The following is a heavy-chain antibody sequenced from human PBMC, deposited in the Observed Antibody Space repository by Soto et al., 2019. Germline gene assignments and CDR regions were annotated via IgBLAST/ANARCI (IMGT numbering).Heavy chain of an antibody. J-gene: IGHJ4*02. Sequence: GGSLRLSCAASGFTFSSYSMNWVRQAPGKGLEWVSSISSSSSYIYYADSVKGRFTISRDNAKNSLYLQMNSLRAEDTAVYYCARDRDNIPFHFDYWGQGTLVTVSS. CDR1: GFTFSSYS. V-gene: IGHV3-21*01. D-gene: IGHD3-10*01. CDR2: ISSSSSYI. CDR3: ARDRDNIPFHFDY.